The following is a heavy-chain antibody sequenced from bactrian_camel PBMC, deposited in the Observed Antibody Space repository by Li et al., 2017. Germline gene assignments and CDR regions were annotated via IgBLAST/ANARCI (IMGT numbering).Heavy chain of an antibody. V-gene: IGHV3S40*01. Sequence: VQLVESGGGEVQPRGSLRLSCAAASGFTFGSYAMSWVRQAPGKGLEWISAINSGGNSTFYSDSVKGRFTISRDNAKNTLYLQLNSLKTEDMAMYYCAKGTYYRHGVVVDLGIWGQGTQVTVS. D-gene: IGHD2*01. CDR1: GFTFGSYA. CDR3: AKGTYYRHGVVVDLGI. CDR2: INSGGNST. J-gene: IGHJ6*01.